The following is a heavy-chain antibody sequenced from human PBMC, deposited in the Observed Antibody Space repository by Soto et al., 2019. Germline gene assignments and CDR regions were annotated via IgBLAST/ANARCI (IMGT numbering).Heavy chain of an antibody. V-gene: IGHV1-69*02. CDR1: GGTFSSYT. CDR3: ATVVPAAMHFDY. Sequence: GASVKVSCKASGGTFSSYTISWVRQAPGQGLEWMGRIIPILGIVNYAQKFQGRVTITADKSTSTAYMELSSLGSEYTAVYYCATVVPAAMHFDYWGQGTLVTVSS. CDR2: IIPILGIV. D-gene: IGHD2-2*01. J-gene: IGHJ4*02.